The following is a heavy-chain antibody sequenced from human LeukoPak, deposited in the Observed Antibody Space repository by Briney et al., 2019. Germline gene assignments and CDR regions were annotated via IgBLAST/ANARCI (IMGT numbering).Heavy chain of an antibody. CDR1: GGSISSGDYY. CDR3: ARLPLVGATPVDY. J-gene: IGHJ4*02. V-gene: IGHV4-39*01. D-gene: IGHD1-26*01. CDR2: IYYSGST. Sequence: SETLSLTCTVSGGSISSGDYYWSWIRQPPGKGLEWLGSIYYSGSTYYNPSLKSRVTISVDTSKNQFSRKLSSVTAADTAVYYCARLPLVGATPVDYWGQGTLVTVSS.